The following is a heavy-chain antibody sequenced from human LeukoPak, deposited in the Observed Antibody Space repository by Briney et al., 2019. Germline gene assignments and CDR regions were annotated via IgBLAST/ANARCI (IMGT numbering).Heavy chain of an antibody. V-gene: IGHV3-23*01. D-gene: IGHD3-22*01. CDR2: ISGSGASA. Sequence: GGSLRLSCAASGFTFSNYAMSWVRQATGKGLEWVSVISGSGASAYYADSVKGQFTVSRDNSKNTLYLQMSSLRAEDTAVYYCAKGDTYYHDPRWFDPWGQGTLVTVSS. J-gene: IGHJ5*02. CDR3: AKGDTYYHDPRWFDP. CDR1: GFTFSNYA.